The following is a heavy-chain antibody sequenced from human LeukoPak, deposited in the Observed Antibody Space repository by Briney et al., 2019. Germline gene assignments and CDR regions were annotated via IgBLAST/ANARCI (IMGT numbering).Heavy chain of an antibody. CDR3: ARGTTTDWYFDL. J-gene: IGHJ2*01. CDR1: GGTFSSYA. V-gene: IGHV1-18*01. CDR2: ISAYNGNT. Sequence: ASVKVSCKASGGTFSSYAISWVRQAPGQGLEWMGWISAYNGNTNYAQKLQGRVTMTTDTSTSTAYMELRSLRSDDTAVYYCARGTTTDWYFDLWGRGTLVTVSS. D-gene: IGHD1-14*01.